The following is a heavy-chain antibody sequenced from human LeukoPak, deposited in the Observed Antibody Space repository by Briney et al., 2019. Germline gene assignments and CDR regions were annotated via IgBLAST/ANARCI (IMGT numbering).Heavy chain of an antibody. CDR2: ISWSGGST. Sequence: PGGSLRLSCEASGFTFEDYAMTWVRQAPGKGLEWVSGISWSGGSTGYGDSVKGRFTISRDNAENSLYLQMNSLRAADTAVYYCVRDYCSGVTCYSGHWGQGILVTVSS. J-gene: IGHJ4*02. CDR3: VRDYCSGVTCYSGH. CDR1: GFTFEDYA. V-gene: IGHV3-20*04. D-gene: IGHD2-15*01.